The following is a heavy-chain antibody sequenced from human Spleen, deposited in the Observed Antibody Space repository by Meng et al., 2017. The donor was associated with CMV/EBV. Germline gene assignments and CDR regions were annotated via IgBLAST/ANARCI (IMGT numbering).Heavy chain of an antibody. CDR3: TRHVRVPAADPQCDAFDI. D-gene: IGHD2-2*01. CDR1: GFTFSGSA. Sequence: GESLKISCAASGFTFSGSAMHWVRQASGKGLEWVGRIRSKANSYATAYAASVKGRFTISRDDSKNTAYLQMNSLKTEDTAVYYCTRHVRVPAADPQCDAFDIWGQGTMVTASS. CDR2: IRSKANSYAT. J-gene: IGHJ3*02. V-gene: IGHV3-73*01.